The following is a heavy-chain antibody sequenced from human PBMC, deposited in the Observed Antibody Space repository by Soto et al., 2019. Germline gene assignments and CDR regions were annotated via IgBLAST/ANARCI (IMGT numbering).Heavy chain of an antibody. D-gene: IGHD6-19*01. CDR1: GFTFSSYA. V-gene: IGHV3-30-3*01. J-gene: IGHJ6*02. CDR3: ARGGSGWYKDGMDV. CDR2: ISYDGSNK. Sequence: QVQLVESGGGVVQPGRSLRLSCAASGFTFSSYAMHWVRQAPGKGLEWAAVISYDGSNKYYADSVKDRLTISRDNSKNPLYLQMNSMRAEDTVVYYCARGGSGWYKDGMDVCGQGTTVTVSS.